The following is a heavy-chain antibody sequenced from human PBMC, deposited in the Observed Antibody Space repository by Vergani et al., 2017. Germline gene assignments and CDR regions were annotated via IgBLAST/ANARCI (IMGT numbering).Heavy chain of an antibody. CDR1: GGSFNDYW. CDR3: AREGYCTNGVCFTLFDV. Sequence: QAQLQQWGAGLLKPSETLSLTWASYGGSFNDYWWTWIRQPPGKGLDWIGVIRDDGITHYSPSLKSRVTISIDTSTHHFSLNLRSVTAADTGVYYCAREGYCTNGVCFTLFDVWGQGALVTVSS. V-gene: IGHV4-34*01. CDR2: IRDDGIT. J-gene: IGHJ4*02. D-gene: IGHD2-8*01.